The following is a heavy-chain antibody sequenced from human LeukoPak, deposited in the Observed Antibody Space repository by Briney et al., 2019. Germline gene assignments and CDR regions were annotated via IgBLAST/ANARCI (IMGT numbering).Heavy chain of an antibody. V-gene: IGHV3-66*01. CDR2: IYSGGTP. CDR3: ARYDYGRSGFDY. CDR1: GFTVSTNY. Sequence: GGSLRLSCAASGFTVSTNYMTWVRAAPGKGLEWVSVIYSGGTPYYADSVKGRFSISRDNSKNTLYLQLNRLRAEDTAVYYCARYDYGRSGFDYWGQGTLATVSS. D-gene: IGHD5-12*01. J-gene: IGHJ4*02.